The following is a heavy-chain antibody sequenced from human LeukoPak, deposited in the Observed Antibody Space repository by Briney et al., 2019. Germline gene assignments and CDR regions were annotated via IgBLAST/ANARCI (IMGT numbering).Heavy chain of an antibody. V-gene: IGHV1-58*02. CDR1: GFTFTSSA. Sequence: SVKVSCKASGFTFTSSATQWVRQARGQRLEWIGWIVVGSGNTNYAQKFQERVTITRDMSTSTAYMELSSLRSEDTAVYYCAARYSGYEIDYWGQGTLVTVSS. CDR3: AARYSGYEIDY. J-gene: IGHJ4*02. D-gene: IGHD5-12*01. CDR2: IVVGSGNT.